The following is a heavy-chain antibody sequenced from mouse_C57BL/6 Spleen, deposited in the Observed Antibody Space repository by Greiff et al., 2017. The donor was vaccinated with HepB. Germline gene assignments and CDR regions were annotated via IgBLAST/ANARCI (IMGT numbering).Heavy chain of an antibody. CDR3: VRHPNYYGSSLYAMDY. Sequence: EVQRVESGGGLVQPKGSLKLSCAASGFSFNTYAMNWVRQAPGKGLEWVARIRSKSNNYATYYADSVKDRFTISRDDSESMLYLQMNNLKTEDTAMYYCVRHPNYYGSSLYAMDYWGQGTSVTVSS. CDR2: IRSKSNNYAT. D-gene: IGHD1-1*01. CDR1: GFSFNTYA. J-gene: IGHJ4*01. V-gene: IGHV10-1*01.